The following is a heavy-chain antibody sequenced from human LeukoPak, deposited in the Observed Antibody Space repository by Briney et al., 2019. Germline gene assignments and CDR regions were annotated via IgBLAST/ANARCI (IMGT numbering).Heavy chain of an antibody. V-gene: IGHV3-66*01. CDR1: GFSVSTNY. Sequence: GGSLRLSCAASGFSVSTNYMSWVRQAPGKGLEWVSVIFTNGNTKYAVSVKGRFTISRDNSKNMLYLQMNSLRAEDTAVYYCARDHYGLTSYPNPWGQGTLVTVSS. D-gene: IGHD3-10*01. CDR3: ARDHYGLTSYPNP. J-gene: IGHJ5*02. CDR2: IFTNGNT.